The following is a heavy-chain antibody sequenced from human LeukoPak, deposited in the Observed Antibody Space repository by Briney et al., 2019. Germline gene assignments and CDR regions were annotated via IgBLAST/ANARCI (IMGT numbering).Heavy chain of an antibody. V-gene: IGHV4-30-4*08. D-gene: IGHD1-1*01. CDR3: ARHSDWGYNGAFDI. CDR1: GGSISSGDYY. CDR2: IYYSGST. Sequence: SETLSLTCTVSGGSISSGDYYWSWIRQPPGKGLEWIGYIYYSGSTYYNPSLKSRVTISVDTSKNQFSLKLSSVTAADTAVYYCARHSDWGYNGAFDIWGQGTMVTVSS. J-gene: IGHJ3*02.